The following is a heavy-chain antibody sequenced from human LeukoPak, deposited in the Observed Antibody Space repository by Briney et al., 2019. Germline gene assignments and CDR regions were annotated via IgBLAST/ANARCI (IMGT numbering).Heavy chain of an antibody. D-gene: IGHD3/OR15-3a*01. Sequence: PSETLPLTCAVYGGSFSGYYWSWIRQPPGKGLEWIGEINHSGSTNYNPSLKSRVTISVDTSKNQFSLKLSSVTAADTAVYYCARGWTIAPMDVWGQGTTVTVSS. CDR1: GGSFSGYY. CDR2: INHSGST. V-gene: IGHV4-34*01. CDR3: ARGWTIAPMDV. J-gene: IGHJ6*02.